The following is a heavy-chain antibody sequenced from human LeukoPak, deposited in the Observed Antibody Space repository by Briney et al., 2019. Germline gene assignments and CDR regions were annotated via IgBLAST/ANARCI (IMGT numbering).Heavy chain of an antibody. V-gene: IGHV3-23*01. J-gene: IGHJ4*02. CDR1: GFTFSSYA. CDR2: ISGSGGST. Sequence: GGSLRLSCAASGFTFSSYAMSWVRQAPGRGLEWVSAISGSGGSTYYADSVKGRFTISRDNSKNTLYLQMNSLRAEDTAVYYCAKPAGYYDILTGYLPFDYWGQGTLVTVSS. D-gene: IGHD3-9*01. CDR3: AKPAGYYDILTGYLPFDY.